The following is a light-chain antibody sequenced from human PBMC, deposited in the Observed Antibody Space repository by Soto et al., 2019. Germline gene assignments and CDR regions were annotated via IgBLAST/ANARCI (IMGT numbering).Light chain of an antibody. CDR1: QSVSSSY. J-gene: IGKJ4*01. V-gene: IGKV3-20*01. Sequence: EIVLTQSPGTLSLSPGERVALSCRAGQSVSSSYLAWYQQKPGQAPRLLIYGASTRATGIPDRFSGSGSGTDFTLTISRLEPEDFAVYYCQQYGNSPLTFGGGTKVDIK. CDR3: QQYGNSPLT. CDR2: GAS.